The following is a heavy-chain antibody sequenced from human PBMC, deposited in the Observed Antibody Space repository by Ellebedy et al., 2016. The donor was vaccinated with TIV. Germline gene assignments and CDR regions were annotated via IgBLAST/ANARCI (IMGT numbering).Heavy chain of an antibody. CDR2: ISYDGSNK. J-gene: IGHJ4*02. CDR3: ANVRIAAAGAFDY. CDR1: GFTFSSYG. D-gene: IGHD6-13*01. Sequence: GGSLRLXXAASGFTFSSYGMHWVRQAPGKGLEWVAVISYDGSNKYYADSVKGRFTISRDNSKNTLYLQMNSLRAEDTAVYYCANVRIAAAGAFDYWGRGTPVTVSS. V-gene: IGHV3-30*18.